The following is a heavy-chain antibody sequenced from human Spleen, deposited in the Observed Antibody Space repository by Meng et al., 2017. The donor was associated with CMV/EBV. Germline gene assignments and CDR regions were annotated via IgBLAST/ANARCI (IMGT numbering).Heavy chain of an antibody. Sequence: LSLTCAVYGGSLTDYDWSWIRQSPEKGLEWIGDISHSGRTNYIPSLKSRVTISVDTSNNQFSLKVTSVTAADTAVYYCARGRTDFDSWGQGTLVTVSS. J-gene: IGHJ4*02. CDR1: GGSLTDYD. D-gene: IGHD1-1*01. CDR3: ARGRTDFDS. CDR2: ISHSGRT. V-gene: IGHV4-34*01.